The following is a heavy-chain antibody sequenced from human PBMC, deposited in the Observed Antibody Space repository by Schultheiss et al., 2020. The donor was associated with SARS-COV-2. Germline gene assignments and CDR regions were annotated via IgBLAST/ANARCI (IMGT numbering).Heavy chain of an antibody. V-gene: IGHV4-59*01. CDR3: ARDLWGSSWTSYFDY. D-gene: IGHD6-13*01. CDR2: IYYSGST. CDR1: GGSISSYY. J-gene: IGHJ4*02. Sequence: SETLSLTCTVSGGSISSYYWSWIRQPPGKGLEWIGYIYYSGSTNYNPSLKSRVTISVDTSKNQFSLKLSSVTAADTAVYYCARDLWGSSWTSYFDYWGQGTLVTVSS.